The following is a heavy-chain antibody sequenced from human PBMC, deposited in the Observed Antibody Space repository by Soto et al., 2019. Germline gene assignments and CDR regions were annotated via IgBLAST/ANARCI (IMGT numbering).Heavy chain of an antibody. CDR1: GFTFSSYA. V-gene: IGHV3-23*01. Sequence: EVQLLESGGGLVQPGGSLRLSCAASGFTFSSYAMSWLRQAPGKGLERVSAISGRGGSTYYADSVKGRFTISRDKSKHTLDLQMSSLRAEDTAVYYCAQKERIAARRGNWFDPWGQGTLVTVCS. J-gene: IGHJ5*02. D-gene: IGHD6-6*01. CDR3: AQKERIAARRGNWFDP. CDR2: ISGRGGST.